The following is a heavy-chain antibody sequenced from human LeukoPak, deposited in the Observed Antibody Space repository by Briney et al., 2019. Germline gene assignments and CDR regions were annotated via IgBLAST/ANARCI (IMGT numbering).Heavy chain of an antibody. J-gene: IGHJ3*02. Sequence: GGSLRLSCAASGFTFSSYAMSWVRQAPGKGLECISGFSGSGGSTYYADSVKGRFTISRDNSKNTLYLQMNSLRAEDTAVYYCAREWHDAFDIWGQGTMVTVSS. D-gene: IGHD5-24*01. CDR3: AREWHDAFDI. CDR2: FSGSGGST. CDR1: GFTFSSYA. V-gene: IGHV3-23*01.